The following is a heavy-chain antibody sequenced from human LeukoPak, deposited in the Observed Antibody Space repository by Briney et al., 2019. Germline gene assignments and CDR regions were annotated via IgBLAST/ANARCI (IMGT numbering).Heavy chain of an antibody. V-gene: IGHV4-38-2*01. CDR2: IFHSGST. CDR3: ARASGSYGSGSYYYYGMDV. D-gene: IGHD3-10*01. Sequence: SETLSLTCAVSGYSISSGYYWGWIRQPPGKGLEWIGSIFHSGSTYYNPSLKSRVNMSVDTSKNLISLKLSSVTAADTAVYYCARASGSYGSGSYYYYGMDVWGKGTTVTVSS. CDR1: GYSISSGYY. J-gene: IGHJ6*04.